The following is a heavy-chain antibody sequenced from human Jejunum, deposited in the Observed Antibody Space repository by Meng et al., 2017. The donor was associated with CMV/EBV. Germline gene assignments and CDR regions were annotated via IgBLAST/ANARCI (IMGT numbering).Heavy chain of an antibody. CDR1: GFPFSSYG. V-gene: IGHV3-23*03. Sequence: SGFPFSSYGFSWVREAPGKGQEWVSIIYSGGSRTLYADSVKGRFTISRDNSKNTLYLQMDSLRAEDTAIYYCAKVPGSGYYGIDYWGQGTLVTVSS. CDR3: AKVPGSGYYGIDY. J-gene: IGHJ4*02. D-gene: IGHD3-22*01. CDR2: IYSGGSRT.